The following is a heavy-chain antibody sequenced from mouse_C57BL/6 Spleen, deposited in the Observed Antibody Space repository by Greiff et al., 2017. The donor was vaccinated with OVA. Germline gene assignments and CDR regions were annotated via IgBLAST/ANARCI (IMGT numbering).Heavy chain of an antibody. V-gene: IGHV5-17*01. CDR2: ISSGSSTI. Sequence: EVQLVESGGGLVKPGGSLKLSCAASGFTFSDYGMHWVRQAPETGLEWVAYISSGSSTIYYADTVKGRFTISRDNAKNTLFLQMTSLRSEDTAMYYCARPSNYYFDYWGQGTTLTVSS. CDR1: GFTFSDYG. J-gene: IGHJ2*01. D-gene: IGHD2-5*01. CDR3: ARPSNYYFDY.